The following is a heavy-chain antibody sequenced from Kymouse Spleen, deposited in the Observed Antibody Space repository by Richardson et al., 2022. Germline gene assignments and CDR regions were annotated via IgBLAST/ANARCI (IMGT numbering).Heavy chain of an antibody. V-gene: IGHV3-15*01. CDR1: GFTFSNAW. CDR2: IKSKTDGGTT. D-gene: IGHD6-19*01. CDR3: TTDPGYSSGWDLGP. J-gene: IGHJ5*02. Sequence: EVQLVESGGGLVKPGGSLRLSCAASGFTFSNAWMSWVRQAPGKGLEWVGRIKSKTDGGTTDYAAPVKGRFTISRDDSKNTLYLQMNSLKTEDTAVYYCTTDPGYSSGWDLGPWGQGTLVTVSS.